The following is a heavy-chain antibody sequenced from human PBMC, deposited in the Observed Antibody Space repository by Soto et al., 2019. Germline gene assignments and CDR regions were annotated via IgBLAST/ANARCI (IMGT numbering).Heavy chain of an antibody. D-gene: IGHD3-3*01. J-gene: IGHJ5*02. CDR3: VKGSRSESYDNWFDP. CDR1: GFTFNFFA. CDR2: IGGSGDRT. Sequence: EVQLLESGGGLVQPGGSLRLSCAASGFTFNFFAMAWVRQAPGRGLEWVSTIGGSGDRTNYAATVKGRFTISRDNSKNTVDLQMNSLRAEDTALYYCVKGSRSESYDNWFDPWGQGTLVTVSS. V-gene: IGHV3-23*01.